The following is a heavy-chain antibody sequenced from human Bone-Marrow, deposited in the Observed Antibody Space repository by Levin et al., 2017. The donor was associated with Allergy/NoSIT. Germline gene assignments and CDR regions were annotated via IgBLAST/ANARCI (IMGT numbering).Heavy chain of an antibody. CDR3: ARGEAVADF. CDR1: GGSFSDYY. D-gene: IGHD6-19*01. CDR2: INHNGTT. V-gene: IGHV4-34*01. J-gene: IGHJ4*02. Sequence: PSETLSLTCALYGGSFSDYYWNWIRQTPGKGLEWIGEINHNGTTNYNPSLKSRVTMSIDTSKKQFSLKLSSMTAADTAVYYCARGEAVADFWGQGTLVTVSS.